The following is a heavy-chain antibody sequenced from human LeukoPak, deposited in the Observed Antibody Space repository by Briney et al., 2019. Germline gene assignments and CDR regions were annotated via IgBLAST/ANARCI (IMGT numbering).Heavy chain of an antibody. Sequence: PGGSLRLSCAASGFTFSSYGMHWVRQAPGKGLEGVAVISYDGSNKYYADSVKGRFTISGDNSKNTLYLQMNSLRAEDTAVYYCSVAAEGYYGMDVWGKGTTVTVSS. D-gene: IGHD2-15*01. CDR3: SVAAEGYYGMDV. CDR2: ISYDGSNK. J-gene: IGHJ6*04. V-gene: IGHV3-30*03. CDR1: GFTFSSYG.